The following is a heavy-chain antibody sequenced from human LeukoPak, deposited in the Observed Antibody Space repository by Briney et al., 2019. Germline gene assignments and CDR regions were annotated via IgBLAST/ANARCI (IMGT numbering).Heavy chain of an antibody. J-gene: IGHJ4*02. V-gene: IGHV4-59*01. CDR1: GGSISSYY. CDR3: ARDVSSWLDS. CDR2: IYYSGST. D-gene: IGHD6-13*01. Sequence: PSETLSLTCTVSGGSISSYYWSWIRQPPGKGLEWIGYIYYSGSTNYNPPLKSRVTISEDTSKNQFSLKLSSVTAADTAVYYCARDVSSWLDSWGQGTLVTVSS.